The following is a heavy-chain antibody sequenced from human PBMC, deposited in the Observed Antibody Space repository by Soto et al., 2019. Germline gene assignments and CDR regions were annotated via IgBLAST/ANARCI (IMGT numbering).Heavy chain of an antibody. CDR3: ARGRGYDSSGYYYGSRYYGMDV. CDR1: GGSISSGGYY. J-gene: IGHJ6*02. V-gene: IGHV4-31*03. D-gene: IGHD3-22*01. Sequence: QVQLQESGPGLVKPSQTLSLTCTVSGGSISSGGYYWSWIRQHPGKGLEWIGYIYYSGSTYYNPSLKSRVTISVDTSKNQCSLKLSSVTAADTAVYYCARGRGYDSSGYYYGSRYYGMDVWGQGTTVTVSS. CDR2: IYYSGST.